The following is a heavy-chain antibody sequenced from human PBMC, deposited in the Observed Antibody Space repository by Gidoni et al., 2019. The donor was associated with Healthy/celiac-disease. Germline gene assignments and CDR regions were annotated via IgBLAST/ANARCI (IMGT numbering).Heavy chain of an antibody. Sequence: QITLKESGPTLVKPTQTLTLTCTFSGFSLSTSGVGVGWIRQPPGKALEWLALIYWDDDKRYSPSLKSRLTITKDTSKNQVVLTMTNMDPVDTATYYCAHKGVNWNGFLYFDYWGQGTLVTVSS. V-gene: IGHV2-5*02. CDR3: AHKGVNWNGFLYFDY. J-gene: IGHJ4*02. CDR2: IYWDDDK. D-gene: IGHD1-1*01. CDR1: GFSLSTSGVG.